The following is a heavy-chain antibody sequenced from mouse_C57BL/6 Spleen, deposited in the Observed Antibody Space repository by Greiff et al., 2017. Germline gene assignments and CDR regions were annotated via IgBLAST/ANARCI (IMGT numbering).Heavy chain of an antibody. CDR1: GFTFSSYC. CDR3: ARFDYDGGYYAMDY. D-gene: IGHD2-4*01. V-gene: IGHV5-6*01. J-gene: IGHJ4*01. CDR2: ISRGGGDT. Sequence: EVQLLQSGADLVKPGASVKLSCTASGFTFSSYCISWVKQRPDQRLEWVATISRGGGDTYYPENVKGQVTISLDTASNTAYMQLSSLKSEDSAMYYCARFDYDGGYYAMDYWGQGTTVTVSS.